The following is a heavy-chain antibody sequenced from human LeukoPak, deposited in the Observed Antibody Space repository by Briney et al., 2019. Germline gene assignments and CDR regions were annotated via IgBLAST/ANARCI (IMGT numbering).Heavy chain of an antibody. J-gene: IGHJ4*02. CDR1: GYTFNGYY. CDR3: AVGLDIAMPGKVPTG. D-gene: IGHD6-19*01. V-gene: IGHV1-2*02. Sequence: ASVKVSCKASGYTFNGYYIHWVRQAPGQGPEWMGWLDPKSGGTKYAQRFQGRVTMTWDTSISAAYMDLARLRSDDTAVYYCAVGLDIAMPGKVPTGWGQGTLVTVSS. CDR2: LDPKSGGT.